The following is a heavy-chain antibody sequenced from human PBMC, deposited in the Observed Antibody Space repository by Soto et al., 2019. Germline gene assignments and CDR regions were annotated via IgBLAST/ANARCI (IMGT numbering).Heavy chain of an antibody. CDR1: GYTFSNYG. Sequence: QVQLVQSGVEVKKPGGSVKVSCKASGYTFSNYGISWVRQAPGQGLEWMGWFSSYNGDARYAQNLQGRVTMTTDTSTSTAYMELWCLRSDDTAVYYCAREDGGGLDYWGQRTLVTVSS. CDR2: FSSYNGDA. J-gene: IGHJ4*02. V-gene: IGHV1-18*01. CDR3: AREDGGGLDY. D-gene: IGHD2-15*01.